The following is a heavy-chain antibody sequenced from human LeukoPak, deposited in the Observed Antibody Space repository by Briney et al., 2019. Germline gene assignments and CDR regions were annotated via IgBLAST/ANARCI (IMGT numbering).Heavy chain of an antibody. D-gene: IGHD3-9*01. J-gene: IGHJ4*02. CDR2: ISSSGSTI. Sequence: PGGSLRLSCAASGFTFSDYYMSWIRQAPGKGLEWVSYISSSGSTIYYADSVKGRFTISRDNAKNSLYLQMNSLRAEDTAVYYCAGRGPTYYDILTGYYNVGDYWGQGTLVTVSS. CDR1: GFTFSDYY. CDR3: AGRGPTYYDILTGYYNVGDY. V-gene: IGHV3-11*01.